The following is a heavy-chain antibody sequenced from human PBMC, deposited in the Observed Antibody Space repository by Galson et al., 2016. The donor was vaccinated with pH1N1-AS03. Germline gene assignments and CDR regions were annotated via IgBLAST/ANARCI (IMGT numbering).Heavy chain of an antibody. CDR1: GFSLGDCP. J-gene: IGHJ4*02. Sequence: SLRLSCAASGFSLGDCPMNWVRQAPGKGLEWVGFIRSKAYGGTTENAASVKGRFSISRDDSKNIAYLQMNSLKTEDTAMYYCASQNYYDSSGSFDFFDHWGQGTLVTVSS. D-gene: IGHD3-22*01. CDR3: ASQNYYDSSGSFDFFDH. CDR2: IRSKAYGGTT. V-gene: IGHV3-49*04.